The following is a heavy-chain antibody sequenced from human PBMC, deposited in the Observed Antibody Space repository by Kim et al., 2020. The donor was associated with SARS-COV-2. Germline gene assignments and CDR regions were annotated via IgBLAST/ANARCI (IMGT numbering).Heavy chain of an antibody. CDR3: ARGVPGY. J-gene: IGHJ4*02. CDR2: INDRGST. V-gene: IGHV4-34*01. Sequence: SETLSLTCAVYGGSFSGYQWSWIRQSPGRGLEWIGEINDRGSTNYNPSLKSRVTISVDTSKNQFSLKLTSVTAADTAVYYCARGVPGYWGQGNLVTVSS. CDR1: GGSFSGYQ.